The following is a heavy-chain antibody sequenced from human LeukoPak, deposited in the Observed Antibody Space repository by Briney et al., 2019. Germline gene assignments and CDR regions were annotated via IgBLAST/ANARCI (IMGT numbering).Heavy chain of an antibody. J-gene: IGHJ6*02. D-gene: IGHD6-19*01. CDR2: INPSGGST. Sequence: ASVKVSCKASGYTFTSYYMHWVRQAPGQGLEWMGIINPSGGSTSYAQKFQGRVTMTRDTSTSTVYMELSSLRSEDTAVFYCARDVPYSSGWSYYYYYGMDVWGQGTTVTVSS. V-gene: IGHV1-46*01. CDR3: ARDVPYSSGWSYYYYYGMDV. CDR1: GYTFTSYY.